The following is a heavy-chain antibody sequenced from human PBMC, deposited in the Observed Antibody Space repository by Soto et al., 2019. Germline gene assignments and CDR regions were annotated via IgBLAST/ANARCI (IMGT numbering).Heavy chain of an antibody. CDR1: GGTFSSYA. V-gene: IGHV1-69*01. CDR3: ARAPSGPYISSSGDYYYGMDF. J-gene: IGHJ6*02. Sequence: QVQLVQSGAEVKKPGSSVKVSCKASGGTFSSYAISWVRQAPGQGLEWMGGIIPIFGTANYAQKFQGRVTITANESTSTAYMERGSLRAEDTDGYDWARAPSGPYISSSGDYYYGMDFWGQGTTVTVSS. CDR2: IIPIFGTA. D-gene: IGHD6-6*01.